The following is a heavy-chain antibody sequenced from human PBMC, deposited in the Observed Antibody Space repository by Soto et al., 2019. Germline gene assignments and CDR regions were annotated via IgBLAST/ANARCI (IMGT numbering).Heavy chain of an antibody. J-gene: IGHJ4*02. Sequence: QVQLVQSGAEVKKPGSSVTVSCKASGDTFSSYAISWVRQAPGQGLEWMGGIIPIFGTANYAQKFQGRVTITADESTSTAYMELSSLRSEDTPVYYCAREKAGYSYGYHYWGQGTLVTVSS. V-gene: IGHV1-69*01. D-gene: IGHD5-18*01. CDR2: IIPIFGTA. CDR1: GDTFSSYA. CDR3: AREKAGYSYGYHY.